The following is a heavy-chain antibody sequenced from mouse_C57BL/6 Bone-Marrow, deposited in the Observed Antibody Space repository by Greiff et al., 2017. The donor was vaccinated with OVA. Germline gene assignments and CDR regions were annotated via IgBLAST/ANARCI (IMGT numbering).Heavy chain of an antibody. J-gene: IGHJ4*01. CDR3: AIIPLVALYYAMDY. CDR2: ISSGGSYP. D-gene: IGHD1-1*01. CDR1: GFTFSSYG. Sequence: EVKLVESGGDLVKPGGSLKLSCAASGFTFSSYGMSWVRQTPDKRLEWVATISSGGSYPYYPDSVKGRFTISRDNAKNTLYLQMRSLKSEDTAMYYCAIIPLVALYYAMDYWGQGTSVTVSS. V-gene: IGHV5-6*01.